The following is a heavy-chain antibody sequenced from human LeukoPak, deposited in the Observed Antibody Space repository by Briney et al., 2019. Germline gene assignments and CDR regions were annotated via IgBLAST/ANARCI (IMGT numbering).Heavy chain of an antibody. D-gene: IGHD6-13*01. CDR3: ASGPYSSSYFAS. CDR1: GFTFTNFA. J-gene: IGHJ4*02. CDR2: ISGGGEHT. Sequence: GGSLRLSRAASGFTFTNFAMKWVRQAPGKGLEWVADISGGGEHTFYADSVKGRFTISRDNSKDTLHLQMSILRPEDTALYYCASGPYSSSYFASWGQGTMVTVSS. V-gene: IGHV3-23*01.